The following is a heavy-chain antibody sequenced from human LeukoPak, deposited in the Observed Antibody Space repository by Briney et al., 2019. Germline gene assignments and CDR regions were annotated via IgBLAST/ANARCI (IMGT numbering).Heavy chain of an antibody. J-gene: IGHJ4*02. V-gene: IGHV3-30*02. CDR2: IRYDGSNK. D-gene: IGHD6-6*01. Sequence: GGSLRLSCAASGFTFSSYGMHWVRQAPGKGLEWVAFIRYDGSNKYYADSVKGRFTISRDNSKNTLYLQMNSLRAEDAAVYYCAKDLSPWQLGRGFDYWGQGTLVTVSS. CDR3: AKDLSPWQLGRGFDY. CDR1: GFTFSSYG.